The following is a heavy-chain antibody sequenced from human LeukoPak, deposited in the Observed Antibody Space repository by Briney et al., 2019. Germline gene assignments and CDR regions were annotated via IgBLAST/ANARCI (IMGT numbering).Heavy chain of an antibody. CDR1: GFTFSSYG. D-gene: IGHD6-19*01. V-gene: IGHV3-30*18. Sequence: GGSLRLSCAASGFTFSSYGMHWVRQAPGKGLEWVAVISYDGSNKYYADSVKGRFTIFRDNSKNTLYLQMNSLRAEDTAVYYCAKGRSVAAYYFDYWGQGTLVTVSS. CDR3: AKGRSVAAYYFDY. CDR2: ISYDGSNK. J-gene: IGHJ4*02.